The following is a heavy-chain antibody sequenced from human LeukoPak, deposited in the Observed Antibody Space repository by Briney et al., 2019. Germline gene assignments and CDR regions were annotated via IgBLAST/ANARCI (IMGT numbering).Heavy chain of an antibody. J-gene: IGHJ4*02. CDR3: ASRTTVTMAPGFDY. CDR2: MNPNSGNT. D-gene: IGHD4-17*01. Sequence: GASVTVSCRASGFAFDHYGISWVRQAPGQGLEWMGWMNPNSGNTGYAQKFQGRVTMTRNTSISTAYMELSSLRSEDTAVYYCASRTTVTMAPGFDYWGQGTLVTVSS. CDR1: GFAFDHYG. V-gene: IGHV1-8*02.